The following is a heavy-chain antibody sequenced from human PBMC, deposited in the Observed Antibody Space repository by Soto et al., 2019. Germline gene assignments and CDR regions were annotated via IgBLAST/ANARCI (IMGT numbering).Heavy chain of an antibody. V-gene: IGHV3-11*06. CDR1: GFTFSDYY. CDR3: ARDQATVFGVVIPPDY. Sequence: PGGSLRLSCAASGFTFSDYYMSWFRQAPGKGLEWVSYISSSSSYTNYADSVKGRFTISRDNAKNSLYLQMNSLRAEDTAVYYCARDQATVFGVVIPPDYWGQGTLVTVSS. D-gene: IGHD3-3*01. CDR2: ISSSSSYT. J-gene: IGHJ4*02.